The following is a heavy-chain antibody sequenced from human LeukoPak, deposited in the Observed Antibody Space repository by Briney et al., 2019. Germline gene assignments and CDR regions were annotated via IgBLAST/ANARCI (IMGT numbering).Heavy chain of an antibody. CDR2: ISDIGSI. D-gene: IGHD1-26*01. J-gene: IGHJ5*02. CDR1: GGSISSYY. V-gene: IGHV4-59*08. CDR3: ASLYSGSYYGWFDP. Sequence: SETLSLTCTVSGGSISSYYWSWIRQPPGKGLEWIAYISDIGSINYNPSLKSRVTISVDTSKNQFSLKLSSVTAADTAVYYCASLYSGSYYGWFDPWGQGTLVTVSS.